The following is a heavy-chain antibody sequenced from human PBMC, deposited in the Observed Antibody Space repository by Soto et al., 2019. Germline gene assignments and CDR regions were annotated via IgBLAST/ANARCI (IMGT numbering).Heavy chain of an antibody. CDR1: GGSISSGGYY. CDR2: IYYSGST. D-gene: IGHD3-22*01. Sequence: QVQLQESGPGLVKPSQTLSLTCTVSGGSISSGGYYWSWIRQHPGKGLEWIGYIYYSGSTYYNPYLKSRVTISVDTSKNQFSLKLSSVTAADTAVYYCAREANGYYDKRGGAFDIWGQGTMVTVSS. CDR3: AREANGYYDKRGGAFDI. V-gene: IGHV4-31*03. J-gene: IGHJ3*02.